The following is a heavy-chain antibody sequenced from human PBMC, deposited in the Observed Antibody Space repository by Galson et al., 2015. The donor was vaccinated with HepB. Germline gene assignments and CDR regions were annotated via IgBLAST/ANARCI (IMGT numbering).Heavy chain of an antibody. J-gene: IGHJ4*02. Sequence: SLRLSCAASGFTFSSYSMNWVRQAPGKGLEWVSSISSSSSYIYYADSVKGRFTISRDNAKNSLYLQMNSLRAEDTAVYYCARDRRTAMAEVDYWGQGTLVTVSS. CDR3: ARDRRTAMAEVDY. CDR1: GFTFSSYS. V-gene: IGHV3-21*01. CDR2: ISSSSSYI. D-gene: IGHD5-18*01.